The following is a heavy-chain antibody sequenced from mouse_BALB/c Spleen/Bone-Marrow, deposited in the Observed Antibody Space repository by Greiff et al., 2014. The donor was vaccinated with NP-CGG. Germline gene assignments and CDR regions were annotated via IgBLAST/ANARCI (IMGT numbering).Heavy chain of an antibody. J-gene: IGHJ4*01. CDR1: GFSLTGYG. Sequence: VQLVESGPGLVAPSQSLSITCTVSGFSLTGYGVNWVRQPPGKGLEWLGMIWGDGGTDYNSALKSRLSISKDNSKSQVFLKMNSLQTDDTARYYCARGGNYYAMDYWGQGTSVTVSS. V-gene: IGHV2-6-7*01. CDR3: ARGGNYYAMDY. CDR2: IWGDGGT. D-gene: IGHD2-1*01.